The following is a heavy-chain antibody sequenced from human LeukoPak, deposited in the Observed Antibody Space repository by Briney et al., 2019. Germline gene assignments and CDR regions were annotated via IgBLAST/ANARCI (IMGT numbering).Heavy chain of an antibody. V-gene: IGHV3-33*06. D-gene: IGHD2-2*01. CDR3: GKAMGVYLLLPDY. CDR2: IWYDGSDK. J-gene: IGHJ4*02. CDR1: GFTFSSYG. Sequence: PGGSLRLSCAASGFTFSSYGMHWVRQAPGKGLEWVAVIWYDGSDKYYADSVKGRFTISRDNSKNTLYLQMNSLRAEDTAVYYCGKAMGVYLLLPDYWGEGTLITVSS.